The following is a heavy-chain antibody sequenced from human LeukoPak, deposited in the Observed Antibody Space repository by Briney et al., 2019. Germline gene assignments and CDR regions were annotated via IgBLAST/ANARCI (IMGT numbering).Heavy chain of an antibody. CDR1: GGSISSSSYY. CDR2: IHYSGST. J-gene: IGHJ3*02. D-gene: IGHD3-22*01. Sequence: SETLSLTCTVSGGSISSSSYYWGWIRQPPGKGLEWIGSIHYSGSTYYNPSLKSRVTISVDTSKNQFSLKLSSVTAADTAVYYCARHSDYYDSSGYPDIWGQGTMVTVSS. CDR3: ARHSDYYDSSGYPDI. V-gene: IGHV4-39*01.